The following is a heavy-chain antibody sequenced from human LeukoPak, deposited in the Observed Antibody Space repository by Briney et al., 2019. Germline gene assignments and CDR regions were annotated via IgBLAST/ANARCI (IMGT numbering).Heavy chain of an antibody. J-gene: IGHJ4*02. V-gene: IGHV4-34*01. CDR2: INHSGST. CDR3: GRDRGVGVTFIDY. Sequence: SETLSLTCAVYGGSFSGYYWSWIRQPPGKGLEWIGEINHSGSTNYNPSLKSRVTISVDTSKNQFSLKLSSVTAADTAVYYCGRDRGVGVTFIDYWGQGTLVTVSS. D-gene: IGHD1-26*01. CDR1: GGSFSGYY.